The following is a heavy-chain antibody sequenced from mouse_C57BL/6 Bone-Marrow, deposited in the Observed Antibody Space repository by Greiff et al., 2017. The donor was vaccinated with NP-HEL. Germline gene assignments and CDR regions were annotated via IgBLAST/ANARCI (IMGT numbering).Heavy chain of an antibody. V-gene: IGHV3-8*01. Sequence: DVQLQESGPGLAKPSQTLSLTCSVTGYSITSDYWNWIRKFPGHKLEYMGYISYSGSTYYNPSLKSRISITPETSKNQYYLQLNSVTTEDTATYYCARSPLWLRRNYYAMDYWGQGTSVTVSS. CDR1: GYSITSDY. CDR2: ISYSGST. J-gene: IGHJ4*01. CDR3: ARSPLWLRRNYYAMDY. D-gene: IGHD2-2*01.